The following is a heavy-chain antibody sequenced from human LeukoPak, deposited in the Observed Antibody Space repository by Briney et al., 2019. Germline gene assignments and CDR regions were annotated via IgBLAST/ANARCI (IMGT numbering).Heavy chain of an antibody. V-gene: IGHV1-8*03. Sequence: ASVKVSCKASGYTFTSYDINWVRQATGQGLEWVGWMNPNSGNTGYAQKFQGRVTITRNTSISTAYMELSSLRSEDTAVYYCARGGEQLVLAWAFDIWGQGTMVTVSS. CDR1: GYTFTSYD. D-gene: IGHD6-13*01. CDR2: MNPNSGNT. J-gene: IGHJ3*02. CDR3: ARGGEQLVLAWAFDI.